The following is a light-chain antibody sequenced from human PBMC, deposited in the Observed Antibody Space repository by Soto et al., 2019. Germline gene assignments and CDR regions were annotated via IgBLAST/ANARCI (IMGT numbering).Light chain of an antibody. V-gene: IGLV2-8*01. Sequence: PGARGTTRKSVTISCTGTSSDVGGYNSVSWYQQHPGKAPKLMIYEVSKRPSGVPDRFSGSKSGNTASLTVSGLQAEDEADYYCSSYAGSNNLYVFGTGTKVTVL. CDR3: SSYAGSNNLYV. CDR2: EVS. CDR1: SSDVGGYNS. J-gene: IGLJ1*01.